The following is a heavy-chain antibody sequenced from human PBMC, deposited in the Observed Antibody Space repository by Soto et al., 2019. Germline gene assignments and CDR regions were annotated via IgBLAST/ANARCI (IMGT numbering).Heavy chain of an antibody. J-gene: IGHJ4*02. Sequence: SETLSLTCTVSGGSLTSDGYYWSWIRQLPGKGLEWIGYIYYSGSIFYNPFLKSRASISAHSSKRQFSLKLTSVTAADTAVYCCARARLWEQHFDSWGQGTLVTVSS. CDR1: GGSLTSDGYY. V-gene: IGHV4-31*03. CDR3: ARARLWEQHFDS. CDR2: IYYSGSI. D-gene: IGHD1-26*01.